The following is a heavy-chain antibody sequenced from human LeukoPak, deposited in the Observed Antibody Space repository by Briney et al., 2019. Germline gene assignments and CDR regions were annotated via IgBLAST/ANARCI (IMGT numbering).Heavy chain of an antibody. J-gene: IGHJ2*01. V-gene: IGHV3-53*01. CDR3: AREKNYYDSSGDRNWYFDL. CDR2: LYSDGST. D-gene: IGHD3-22*01. CDR1: GFTVSSNY. Sequence: PGGSLRLSCAASGFTVSSNYMSWVRQAPGKGLEWVSVLYSDGSTYYADSVKGRFTISRDNSKNTLYLQMNSLRAEDTAVYYCAREKNYYDSSGDRNWYFDLWGRGTLVTVSS.